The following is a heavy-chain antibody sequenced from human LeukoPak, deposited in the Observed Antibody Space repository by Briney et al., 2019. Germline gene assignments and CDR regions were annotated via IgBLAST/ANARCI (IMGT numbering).Heavy chain of an antibody. CDR3: ARASRGMDV. J-gene: IGHJ6*02. CDR2: IYTCGST. V-gene: IGHV4-61*02. CDR1: GGSISSGSYY. Sequence: SQTLSLTCTVSGGSISSGSYYWSWIRQPAGKGLEWIGRIYTCGSTNYNPSLKSRVTISVDTSKNQFSLKLSSVPAADTAVYYCARASRGMDVWGQGTTVTVSS.